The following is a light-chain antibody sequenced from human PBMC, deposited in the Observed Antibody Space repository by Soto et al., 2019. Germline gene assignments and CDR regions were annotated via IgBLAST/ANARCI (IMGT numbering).Light chain of an antibody. V-gene: IGLV1-44*01. CDR3: SAWDDNIYGPV. CDR2: RDN. Sequence: QSALTQPPSASGTPGQRVAISCSGGSSDIGSNPVNWYLHLPGAAPKLLIYRDNQRPSGVPDRSSGSKSGTSASLTISGLQSEDEADYFCSAWDDNIYGPVFGGGTKLTVL. J-gene: IGLJ2*01. CDR1: SSDIGSNP.